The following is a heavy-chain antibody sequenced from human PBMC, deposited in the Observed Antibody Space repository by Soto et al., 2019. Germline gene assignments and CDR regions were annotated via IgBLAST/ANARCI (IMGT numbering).Heavy chain of an antibody. V-gene: IGHV1-69*13. CDR2: IIPIFGTA. Sequence: SVKVSCKASGGTFSSHAISWVRQAPGQGLEWMGGIIPIFGTANYAQKFQGRVTITADESTSTAYMGLSSLRSEDTAVYYCARAHYGSGSYPYYYYGMDVWGQRTTVTVSS. D-gene: IGHD3-10*01. CDR1: GGTFSSHA. CDR3: ARAHYGSGSYPYYYYGMDV. J-gene: IGHJ6*02.